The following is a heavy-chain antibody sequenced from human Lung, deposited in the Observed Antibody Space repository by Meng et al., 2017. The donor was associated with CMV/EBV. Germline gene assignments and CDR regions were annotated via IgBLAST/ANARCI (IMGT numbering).Heavy chain of an antibody. J-gene: IGHJ2*01. CDR3: ARGGPYPDSSDFHWYFDH. Sequence: QGSRVQLGVEVKKPGASVKVSCKSSGYTFSNYAINWVRQAPGQVLEWMGWINTHTGNPTYGQGFTGRFVLSSDTSVSTANLQISSLKAEDTAVYYCARGGPYPDSSDFHWYFDHWGRGTLVTVSS. CDR2: INTHTGNP. V-gene: IGHV7-4-1*02. D-gene: IGHD3-22*01. CDR1: GYTFSNYA.